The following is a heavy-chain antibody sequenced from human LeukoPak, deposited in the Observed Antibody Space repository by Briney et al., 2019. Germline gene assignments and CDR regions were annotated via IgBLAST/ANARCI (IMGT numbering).Heavy chain of an antibody. D-gene: IGHD6-13*01. CDR3: ATPVGRIAAAGTAFDI. V-gene: IGHV1-24*01. Sequence: GASVKVSCKVSGYTLTELSMHWVRQAPGKGLEWMGGFDPEDGETIYAQKFQGRVTMTEDTSTDTAYMELSSLRSEDTAVYYCATPVGRIAAAGTAFDIRGQGTMVTVSS. J-gene: IGHJ3*02. CDR1: GYTLTELS. CDR2: FDPEDGET.